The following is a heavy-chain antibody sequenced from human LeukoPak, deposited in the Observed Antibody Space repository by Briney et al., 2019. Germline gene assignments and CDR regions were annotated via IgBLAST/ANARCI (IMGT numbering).Heavy chain of an antibody. D-gene: IGHD3-22*01. CDR1: GFTFSSYW. CDR3: ARGRYYYDSSGYYQFDY. CDR2: INSDGSST. J-gene: IGHJ4*02. Sequence: PGGSLRLSCAASGFTFSSYWMHWVRQAPGKGLVWVSRINSDGSSTSYADSVKGRFTISRDNAKNTLYLQMNSLRAEDTAVYYCARGRYYYDSSGYYQFDYWGQGTLVTVSS. V-gene: IGHV3-74*01.